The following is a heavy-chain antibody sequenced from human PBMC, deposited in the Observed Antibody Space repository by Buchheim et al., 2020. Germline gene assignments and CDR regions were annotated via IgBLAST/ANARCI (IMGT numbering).Heavy chain of an antibody. CDR3: ARDQPHYYGSGSYLSTYYYYYGMDV. J-gene: IGHJ6*02. Sequence: EVQLVESGGGLVQPGGSLRLSCAASGFTFSSYSMNWVRQAPGKGLEWVSYISSSSSTIYYADSVKGRFTISRDNAKNSLYVQMNSLRAEDTAVYYCARDQPHYYGSGSYLSTYYYYYGMDVWGQGTT. V-gene: IGHV3-48*04. CDR2: ISSSSSTI. CDR1: GFTFSSYS. D-gene: IGHD3-10*01.